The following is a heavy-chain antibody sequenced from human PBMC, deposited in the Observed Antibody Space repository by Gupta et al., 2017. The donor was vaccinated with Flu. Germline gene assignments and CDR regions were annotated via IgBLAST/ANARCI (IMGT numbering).Heavy chain of an antibody. CDR2: IWYDGSNK. D-gene: IGHD6-13*01. CDR3: ARDVTPYSSSWDDAFDI. Sequence: QVQLVESGGGVVQPGRSLRLSCAASGFTFSSSRMHWVRQAPGKGLEWVAVIWYDGSNKYYADSVKGRFTISRDNSKNTLYLQMNSLRAEDTAVYYCARDVTPYSSSWDDAFDIWGQGTMVTVSS. V-gene: IGHV3-33*01. CDR1: GFTFSSSR. J-gene: IGHJ3*02.